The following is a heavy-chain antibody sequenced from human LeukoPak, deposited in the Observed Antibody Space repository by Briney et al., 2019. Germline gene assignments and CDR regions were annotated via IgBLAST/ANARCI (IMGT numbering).Heavy chain of an antibody. CDR2: FDPEDGET. CDR1: GYTLTELS. J-gene: IGHJ4*02. Sequence: ASVKVSCKVSGYTLTELSMHWVRQAPGKGLEWMGGFDPEDGETIYAQKFQGRVTITRDTSASTAYMELSSLRSEDTAVYYCARGRGSPTMCYFDYWGQGTLVTVSS. CDR3: ARGRGSPTMCYFDY. D-gene: IGHD1-1*01. V-gene: IGHV1-24*01.